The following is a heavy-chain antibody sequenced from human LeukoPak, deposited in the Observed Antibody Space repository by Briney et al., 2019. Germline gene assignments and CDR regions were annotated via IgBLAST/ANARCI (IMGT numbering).Heavy chain of an antibody. CDR1: GYTFTSYD. J-gene: IGHJ6*03. CDR3: AREFVVPAEKGYYYMDV. D-gene: IGHD2-2*01. Sequence: ASVKVSCKASGYTFTSYDINWVRQATGQGLEWMGWMNPNSGNTGYAQKFQGRVTITRNTSISTAYMELSSLRSEDTAVYYCAREFVVPAEKGYYYMDVWGKGTTVTVSS. V-gene: IGHV1-8*03. CDR2: MNPNSGNT.